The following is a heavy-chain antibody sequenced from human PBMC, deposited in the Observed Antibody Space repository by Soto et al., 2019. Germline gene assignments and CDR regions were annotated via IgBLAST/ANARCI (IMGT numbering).Heavy chain of an antibody. D-gene: IGHD3-3*01. CDR2: IKRDGSEK. Sequence: GGSLRLSCAASGFTFSSYWMSWVRQAPGKGLEWVANIKRDGSEKYYVDSVKGRFTISRDNAKNSLYLQMNSLRAEDTAVYHCARDIFGVVRYYYYYYGMDVWGQGTTVTVSS. J-gene: IGHJ6*02. CDR3: ARDIFGVVRYYYYYYGMDV. CDR1: GFTFSSYW. V-gene: IGHV3-7*01.